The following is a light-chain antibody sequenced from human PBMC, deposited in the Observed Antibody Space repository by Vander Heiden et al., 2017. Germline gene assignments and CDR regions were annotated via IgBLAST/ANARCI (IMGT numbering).Light chain of an antibody. CDR2: VNT. CDR3: QSYDSSLSVV. V-gene: IGLV1-40*01. J-gene: IGLJ2*01. CDR1: SHNIGEGDG. Sequence: QSVLTQTLSVPGAPGQRTIISGTGRSHNIGEGDGVHWYQQLPGTAPKLLIYVNTNRPSGVPDRFSGSKSGTSASLAITGLQAEDEADYYCQSYDSSLSVVFGGGTKLTVL.